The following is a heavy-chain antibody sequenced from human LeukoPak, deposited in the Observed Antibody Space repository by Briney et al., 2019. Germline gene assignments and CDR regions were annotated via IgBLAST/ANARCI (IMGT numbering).Heavy chain of an antibody. D-gene: IGHD6-19*01. CDR1: GYTFTSYG. CDR3: ARDIAVAALVLDY. J-gene: IGHJ4*02. CDR2: ISAYNGNT. V-gene: IGHV1-18*01. Sequence: ASVKVSCKASGYTFTSYGISWVRQAPGQGLEWMGWISAYNGNTNYAQKFQGRVSMTRDTSTSTVYMEMSSLRSEDTAVYYCARDIAVAALVLDYWGQGTLVTVSS.